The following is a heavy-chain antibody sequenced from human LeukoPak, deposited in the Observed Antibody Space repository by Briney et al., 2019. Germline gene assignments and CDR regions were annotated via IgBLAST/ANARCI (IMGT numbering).Heavy chain of an antibody. D-gene: IGHD3-9*01. CDR2: ISSSSSYI. V-gene: IGHV3-21*01. CDR1: GFTFSSYS. CDR3: ARIHPLLVGILTGPLAAGYMDV. Sequence: TGGSLRLSCAASGFTFSSYSMNWVRQAPGKGLEWVSSISSSSSYIYYADSVKGRFTISRDNAKNSLYLQMNSLRAEDTAVYYCARIHPLLVGILTGPLAAGYMDVWGKGTTVTVSS. J-gene: IGHJ6*03.